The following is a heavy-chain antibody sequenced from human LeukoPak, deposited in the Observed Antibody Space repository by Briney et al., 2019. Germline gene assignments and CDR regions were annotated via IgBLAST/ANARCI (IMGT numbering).Heavy chain of an antibody. CDR1: GLTVSRTY. D-gene: IGHD3-10*01. CDR2: IYIGGDT. J-gene: IGHJ4*02. V-gene: IGHV3-53*01. Sequence: GGSLTLSFSASGLTVSRTYMTWFRQAPGKGLDWLSIIYIGGDTYYADSVKGRFTISRENSKNTLYLQMNRLRAEDTAVYYCACLPRGDSWGEGSLVTVSS. CDR3: ACLPRGDS.